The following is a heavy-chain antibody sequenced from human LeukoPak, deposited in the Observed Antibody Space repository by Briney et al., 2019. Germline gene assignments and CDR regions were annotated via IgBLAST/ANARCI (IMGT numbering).Heavy chain of an antibody. Sequence: SVKVSCKASGGTFSSYAISWVRQAPGQGLEWMGGIIPIFGTANYAQKFQGRVTITADKSTSTAYMELSSLRSEDTAVYYCARGWFVCSGGSCYSGSYYYYYMDVWGKGTTVTVSS. D-gene: IGHD2-15*01. CDR1: GGTFSSYA. V-gene: IGHV1-69*06. CDR2: IIPIFGTA. CDR3: ARGWFVCSGGSCYSGSYYYYYMDV. J-gene: IGHJ6*03.